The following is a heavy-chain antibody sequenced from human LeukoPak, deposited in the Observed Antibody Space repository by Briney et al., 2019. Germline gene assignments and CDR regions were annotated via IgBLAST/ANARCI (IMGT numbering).Heavy chain of an antibody. V-gene: IGHV5-51*01. D-gene: IGHD3-9*01. CDR3: ARTGRVLRYFDWFFYEVYFGY. Sequence: GESLKISCKGSGYSFTSYWIGWVRQMPGKGLEWMGIIYPGDSGTRYSPSFQGQVTISADKSISTAYLQWSSLKASDTAMYYCARTGRVLRYFDWFFYEVYFGYWGQGTLVTVSS. CDR1: GYSFTSYW. CDR2: IYPGDSGT. J-gene: IGHJ4*02.